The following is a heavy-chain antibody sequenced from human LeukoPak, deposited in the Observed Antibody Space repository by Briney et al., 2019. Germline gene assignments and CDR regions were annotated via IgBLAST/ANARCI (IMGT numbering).Heavy chain of an antibody. V-gene: IGHV1-3*01. CDR2: INAGNGNT. D-gene: IGHD2-2*01. J-gene: IGHJ6*02. Sequence: GASVKVSCKASGYTFTSYAMHWVRQAPGQRLEWMGWINAGNGNTKYSQKFQGRVTITRDTSASTAYMELSSLRSEDTAVYYCARIGVVVSAAPRYYYYYYGMDVWGQGTTVTVSS. CDR1: GYTFTSYA. CDR3: ARIGVVVSAAPRYYYYYYGMDV.